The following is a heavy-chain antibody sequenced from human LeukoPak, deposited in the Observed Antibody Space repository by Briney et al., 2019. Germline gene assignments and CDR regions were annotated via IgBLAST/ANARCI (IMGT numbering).Heavy chain of an antibody. D-gene: IGHD2-2*02. J-gene: IGHJ6*03. V-gene: IGHV4-34*01. CDR2: INHSGST. CDR1: GGSFSGYY. CDR3: ARRTVRYCSSTSCYKYYYYYCMDV. Sequence: KTSETLSLTCAVYGGSFSGYYWSWIRQPPGKGLEWIGEINHSGSTNYNPSLKSRVTISVDTSKNQFSLKLSSVTAADTAVYYCARRTVRYCSSTSCYKYYYYYCMDVWGKGTTVTVSS.